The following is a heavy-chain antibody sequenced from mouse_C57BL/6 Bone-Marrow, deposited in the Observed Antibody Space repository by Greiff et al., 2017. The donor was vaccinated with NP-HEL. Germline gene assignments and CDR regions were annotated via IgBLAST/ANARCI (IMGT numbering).Heavy chain of an antibody. J-gene: IGHJ3*01. V-gene: IGHV2-9*01. CDR2: IWGGGST. CDR1: GFSLTSYD. Sequence: LQQSGPGLVAPSQSLSITCTVSGFSLTSYDVDWVRQPPGKGLEWLGVIWGGGSTNYNSALMSRRSISKDNSKRKVFLKRNSLQTDDTAMYRCVKHEGGRGPWFAYWGQGTLVTVSA. D-gene: IGHD3-3*01. CDR3: VKHEGGRGPWFAY.